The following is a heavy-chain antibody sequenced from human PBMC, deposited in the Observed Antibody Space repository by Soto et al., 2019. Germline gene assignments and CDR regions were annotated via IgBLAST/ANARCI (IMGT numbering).Heavy chain of an antibody. CDR3: ARPGAARAKMCYYYGMDV. CDR2: IYYSGST. D-gene: IGHD6-6*01. V-gene: IGHV4-39*01. Sequence: PSETLSLTCTVSGGSISSSSYYWGWIRQPPGKGLEWIGSIYYSGSTYYNPSLKSRVTISVGTSKNQFSLKLSSVTAADTAVYYCARPGAARAKMCYYYGMDVWGQGTTVTVSS. CDR1: GGSISSSSYY. J-gene: IGHJ6*02.